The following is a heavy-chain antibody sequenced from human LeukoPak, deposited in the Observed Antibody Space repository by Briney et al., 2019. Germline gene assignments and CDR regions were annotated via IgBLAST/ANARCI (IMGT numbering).Heavy chain of an antibody. V-gene: IGHV3-7*01. CDR1: GFTFSSYW. CDR3: ARDGGGVRGVISPVDY. CDR2: IKQDGSEK. J-gene: IGHJ4*02. D-gene: IGHD3-10*01. Sequence: PGGSLRLSCAASGFTFSSYWMSWVRQAPGKGLEWVANIKQDGSEKYYVDSVKGRFTISRDNAKNSLYLQMNSLRAEDTAVFYCARDGGGVRGVISPVDYWGQGTLVTVSS.